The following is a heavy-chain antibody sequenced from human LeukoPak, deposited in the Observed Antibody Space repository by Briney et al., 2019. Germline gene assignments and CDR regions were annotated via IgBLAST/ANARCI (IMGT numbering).Heavy chain of an antibody. Sequence: PSETLSLTCAVYGEYFSGYYWSWIRQPPGKGLEWIGEINHSGSTNYNPSLKRRVIISVDTSKNQFSLKLSSVTAADTAVYYCARGKYDGGGYYLDYWGQGTLVTVSS. D-gene: IGHD3-22*01. CDR1: GEYFSGYY. V-gene: IGHV4-34*01. CDR2: INHSGST. J-gene: IGHJ4*02. CDR3: ARGKYDGGGYYLDY.